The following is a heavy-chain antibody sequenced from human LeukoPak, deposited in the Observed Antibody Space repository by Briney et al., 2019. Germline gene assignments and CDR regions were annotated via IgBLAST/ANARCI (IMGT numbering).Heavy chain of an antibody. V-gene: IGHV1-24*01. J-gene: IGHJ4*02. CDR2: FDPEDGET. D-gene: IGHD1-26*01. CDR1: GYTLTELS. Sequence: ASVTVPCKVSGYTLTELSMHWVRQAPGKGLEWMGGFDPEDGETIYAQKFQGRVAMTEDTSTDTAYMELSSLRSEDTAVYYCATPLWSGSSLYYFDYWGQGTLVTVSS. CDR3: ATPLWSGSSLYYFDY.